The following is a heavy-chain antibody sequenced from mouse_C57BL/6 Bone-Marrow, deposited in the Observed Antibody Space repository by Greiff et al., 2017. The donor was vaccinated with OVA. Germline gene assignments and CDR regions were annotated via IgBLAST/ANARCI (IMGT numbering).Heavy chain of an antibody. CDR1: GFNIKNTY. CDR3: AYSRGCRSCGFAY. Sequence: EVQLQQSVAELVRPGASVKLSCTASGFNIKNTYMHWVKQRPEQGLEWIGRIDPANGNTKYAPKFQGKATITADTSSNTAYLQLSSLTSEDTAIYSCAYSRGCRSCGFAYGAQGPLAPVSA. V-gene: IGHV14-3*01. CDR2: IDPANGNT. J-gene: IGHJ3*01.